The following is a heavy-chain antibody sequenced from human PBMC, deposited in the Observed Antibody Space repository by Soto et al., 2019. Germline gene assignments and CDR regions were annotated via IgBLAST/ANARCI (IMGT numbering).Heavy chain of an antibody. CDR1: GFTFSSYG. J-gene: IGHJ6*03. CDR3: ARDPISSSSRYYYYYMDV. Sequence: PGGSLRLSCAASGFTFSSYGMHWVRQAPGKGLEWVAVIWYDGSNKYYADSVKGRFTISRDNSKNTLYLQMNSLRAEDTAVYYCARDPISSSSRYYYYYMDVWGKGTTVTVSS. V-gene: IGHV3-33*01. CDR2: IWYDGSNK. D-gene: IGHD6-6*01.